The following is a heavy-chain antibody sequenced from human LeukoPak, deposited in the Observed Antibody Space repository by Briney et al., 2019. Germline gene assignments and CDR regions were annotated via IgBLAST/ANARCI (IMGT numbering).Heavy chain of an antibody. CDR2: IYPGDSDT. CDR3: ARSGTIATRRNYIDY. D-gene: IGHD6-6*01. CDR1: GYSFPTYW. J-gene: IGHJ4*02. V-gene: IGHV5-51*01. Sequence: GESLKISCKGSGYSFPTYWIGWVRQMPGKGLEWMGIIYPGDSDTRYSPSFEGEVTISADKSIGTAYLQWSSLKASDTAMYYCARSGTIATRRNYIDYWGQGTLVTVSS.